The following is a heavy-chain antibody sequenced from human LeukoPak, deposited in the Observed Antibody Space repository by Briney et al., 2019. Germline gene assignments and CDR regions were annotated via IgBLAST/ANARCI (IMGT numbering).Heavy chain of an antibody. CDR3: ARGPILVRGVILADSVGGMDV. J-gene: IGHJ6*02. Sequence: ASVKVSCKASGYTFAGYDINWVRQATGQGLEWMGWMNPNSGNANSAQKFQGRITMTRDTSIDTAYMELSSLRSEDTAVYYCARGPILVRGVILADSVGGMDVWGQGATVTVSS. V-gene: IGHV1-8*01. CDR1: GYTFAGYD. CDR2: MNPNSGNA. D-gene: IGHD3-10*01.